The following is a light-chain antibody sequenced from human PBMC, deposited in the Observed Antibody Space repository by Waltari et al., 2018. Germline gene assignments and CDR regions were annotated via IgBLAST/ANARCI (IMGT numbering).Light chain of an antibody. Sequence: DIVMTQSPEYLAVSLGERATVNCKSSQSVLYSSNNKNYLAWYQLKPGQPPKLLIYWASTRESGVPERFSGSGSGTDFTLTISSLQAEDVAVYYCQQHYPTASLTFGGGTKVAI. CDR2: WAS. CDR1: QSVLYSSNNKNY. CDR3: QQHYPTASLT. V-gene: IGKV4-1*01. J-gene: IGKJ4*01.